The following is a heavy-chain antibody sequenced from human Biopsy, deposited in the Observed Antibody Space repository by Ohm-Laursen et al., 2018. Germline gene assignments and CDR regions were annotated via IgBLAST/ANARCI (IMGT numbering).Heavy chain of an antibody. V-gene: IGHV4-59*01. J-gene: IGHJ4*02. CDR3: ARDDAVTVIRGLYY. D-gene: IGHD2-21*02. CDR2: IYYSGTT. CDR1: GGSINSYY. Sequence: GTLSLTCTVSGGSINSYYWSWMRQPAGKGLEWIGYIYYSGTTDYSPSLKSRVTISIDKSKNQFFLKLSSVTAEDTAVYYCARDDAVTVIRGLYYWGQGALVTVSS.